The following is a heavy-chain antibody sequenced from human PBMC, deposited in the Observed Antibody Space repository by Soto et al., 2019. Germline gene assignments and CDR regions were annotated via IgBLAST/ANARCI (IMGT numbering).Heavy chain of an antibody. CDR3: ARGKDIVVVPAVIWFDP. Sequence: SETLSLTCAVYGGSFSGYYWSWIRQPPGKGLEWIGEINHSGSTNYNPSLKSRVTISVDTSKNQFSLKLSSVTAADTAVYYCARGKDIVVVPAVIWFDPWGHGTLVTVSS. CDR2: INHSGST. V-gene: IGHV4-34*01. J-gene: IGHJ5*02. CDR1: GGSFSGYY. D-gene: IGHD2-2*01.